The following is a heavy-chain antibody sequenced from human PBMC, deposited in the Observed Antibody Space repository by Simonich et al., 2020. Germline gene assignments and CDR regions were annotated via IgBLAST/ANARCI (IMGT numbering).Heavy chain of an antibody. Sequence: EVQLVESGGGLVQPGGSLRLSCAASGFTFSGYWMSWVRQAQGEGLEWVAKKRQDGSEKDYVDSVKGRFTIARDNAKNSLYLQMNGLRAEDTAVYYCACLGTGDAFDIWGQGTMVTVSS. CDR1: GFTFSGYW. CDR2: KRQDGSEK. V-gene: IGHV3-7*01. J-gene: IGHJ3*02. CDR3: ACLGTGDAFDI. D-gene: IGHD3-9*01.